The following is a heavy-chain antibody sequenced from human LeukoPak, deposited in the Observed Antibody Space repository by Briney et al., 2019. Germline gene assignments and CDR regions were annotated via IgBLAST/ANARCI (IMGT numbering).Heavy chain of an antibody. CDR2: IYHSGST. V-gene: IGHV4-38-2*02. CDR1: GYSISSGYY. J-gene: IGHJ4*02. Sequence: SETLSLTCAVSGYSISSGYYWGWIRQPPGKGLEWIGSIYHSGSTYYNPSLKSGATISVDTSETQFSRKLSSVTAADTAVYYCARDQGGYDTSGYQDYWGQGTLVTVSS. CDR3: ARDQGGYDTSGYQDY. D-gene: IGHD3-22*01.